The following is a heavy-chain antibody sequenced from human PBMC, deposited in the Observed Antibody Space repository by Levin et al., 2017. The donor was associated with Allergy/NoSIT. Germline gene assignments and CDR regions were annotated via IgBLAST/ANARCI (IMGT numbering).Heavy chain of an antibody. CDR3: ARNYYDSSGYYFGDY. D-gene: IGHD3-22*01. CDR1: GFTVSSNY. V-gene: IGHV3-53*01. Sequence: GGSLRLSCAASGFTVSSNYMSWVRQAPGKGLEWVSVIYSGGSTYYADSVKGRFTISRDNSKNTLYLQMNSLRAEDTAVYYCARNYYDSSGYYFGDYWGQGTLVTVSS. J-gene: IGHJ4*02. CDR2: IYSGGST.